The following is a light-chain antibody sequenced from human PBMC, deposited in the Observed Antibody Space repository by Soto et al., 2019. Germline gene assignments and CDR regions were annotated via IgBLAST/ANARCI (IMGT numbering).Light chain of an antibody. CDR1: SSDVGGYNY. V-gene: IGLV2-14*01. CDR2: EVS. J-gene: IGLJ3*02. CDR3: SSYTSSSTLWV. Sequence: QSALTQPASVSGSPGQSITISCTGTSSDVGGYNYVSWYQQHPGKAPKLMIYEVSNRPSGVSNRFSGSKSGNTASLTISGLQAEDEADYYCSSYTSSSTLWVFGGGTKGTVL.